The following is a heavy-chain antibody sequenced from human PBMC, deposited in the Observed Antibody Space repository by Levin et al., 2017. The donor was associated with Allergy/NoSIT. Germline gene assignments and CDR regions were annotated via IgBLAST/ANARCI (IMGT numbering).Heavy chain of an antibody. CDR1: GLTFSNYW. V-gene: IGHV3-74*01. Sequence: SCAASGLTFSNYWMHWVRQVPGKGLVWVSRINSDGSSTNYADSVKGRFTSTRDNAKNTLYLHMNSLRADDTAVYYCARGIPGGIQGYYYYGLDVWGQGTTVTVSS. CDR2: INSDGSST. J-gene: IGHJ6*02. CDR3: ARGIPGGIQGYYYYGLDV. D-gene: IGHD2-8*02.